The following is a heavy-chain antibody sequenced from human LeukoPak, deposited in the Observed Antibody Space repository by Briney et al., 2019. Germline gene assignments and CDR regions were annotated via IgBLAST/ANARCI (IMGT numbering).Heavy chain of an antibody. CDR1: GFTFSTYW. Sequence: GGSLRLSCAASGFTFSTYWMGWVRQAPGKGLEWVAKIKPDGSEKDHVDSVKGRFTISRDNAKNSLYLQLNSLRAEDTAVYYCAKKIAAAGHFGVSLDSWAQGTLVRVSS. CDR2: IKPDGSEK. V-gene: IGHV3-7*01. CDR3: AKKIAAAGHFGVSLDS. D-gene: IGHD6-13*01. J-gene: IGHJ5*01.